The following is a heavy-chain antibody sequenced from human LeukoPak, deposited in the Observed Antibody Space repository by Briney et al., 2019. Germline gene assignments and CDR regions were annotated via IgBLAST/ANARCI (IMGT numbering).Heavy chain of an antibody. J-gene: IGHJ4*02. V-gene: IGHV3-7*04. CDR2: INRDGSEK. D-gene: IGHD2-21*01. Sequence: GGSLRLSCATSGFNFSDSRMTWVRQGPGKGLQWVANINRDGSEKHFLDSVEGRFTISRDNARKSLYLQMSSLRPQDTAVYFCVRGDWYFESWGQGTLVTVSS. CDR3: VRGDWYFES. CDR1: GFNFSDSR.